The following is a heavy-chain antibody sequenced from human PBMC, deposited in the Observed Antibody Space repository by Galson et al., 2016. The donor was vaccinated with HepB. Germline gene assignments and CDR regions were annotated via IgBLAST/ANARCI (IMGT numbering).Heavy chain of an antibody. J-gene: IGHJ4*02. D-gene: IGHD4-17*01. CDR2: IIYDRDNK. CDR1: GFTFSTYA. Sequence: SLRLSCAASGFTFSTYAMNWVRQAPGQGLEWVAVIIYDRDNKYYAHYVKGRFTITRDNSKNTVYLQMNSLRSEDTAVYYCARIKYGRSYSDYWGQGTLVTVSS. V-gene: IGHV3-30-3*01. CDR3: ARIKYGRSYSDY.